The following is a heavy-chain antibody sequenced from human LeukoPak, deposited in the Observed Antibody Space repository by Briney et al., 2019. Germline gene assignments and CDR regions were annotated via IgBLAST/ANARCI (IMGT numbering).Heavy chain of an antibody. CDR1: GFTFSSYS. J-gene: IGHJ4*02. CDR3: ARGGTAAIGLNVFDY. CDR2: ISSSSSTI. Sequence: GGSLRLSCAASGFTFSSYSMNWVRQAPGKGLEWVSYISSSSSTIYYADSVKGRFTISRDNAKNSLYLQMNSLRAEGTAVYYCARGGTAAIGLNVFDYWGQGILVTVSS. V-gene: IGHV3-48*01. D-gene: IGHD2-2*01.